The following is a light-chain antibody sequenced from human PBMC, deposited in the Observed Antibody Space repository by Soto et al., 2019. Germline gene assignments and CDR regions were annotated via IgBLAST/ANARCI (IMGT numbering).Light chain of an antibody. Sequence: EIVMTQSPATLSVSPGERATLSCRASHRVSSYLAWYQQRPGQVPRLLIYGASTRATGIPARFSGSASGTEFTLTISSLQSEDFAIYYCQQYNNWPLTFGGGTKVDIK. CDR1: HRVSSY. V-gene: IGKV3-15*01. CDR2: GAS. J-gene: IGKJ4*01. CDR3: QQYNNWPLT.